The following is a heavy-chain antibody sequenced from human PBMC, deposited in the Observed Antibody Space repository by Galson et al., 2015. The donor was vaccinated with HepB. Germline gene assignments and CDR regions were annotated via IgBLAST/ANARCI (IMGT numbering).Heavy chain of an antibody. V-gene: IGHV4-39*01. CDR2: IYYSGDT. J-gene: IGHJ4*02. CDR3: ASIWFGELLSLLSFDY. Sequence: SETLSLTCTVSGGSISSSSYYWGWIRQPPGKGLEWIGSIYYSGDTYYNPSLKSRVTISVDTSKNQFSLKLSSVTAADTAVYYCASIWFGELLSLLSFDYWGQGTLVTVSS. CDR1: GGSISSSSYY. D-gene: IGHD3-10*01.